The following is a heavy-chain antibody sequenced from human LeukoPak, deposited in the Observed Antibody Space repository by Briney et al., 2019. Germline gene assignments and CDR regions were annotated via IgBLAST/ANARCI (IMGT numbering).Heavy chain of an antibody. D-gene: IGHD2-2*01. J-gene: IGHJ4*02. CDR1: GYTFTSYG. CDR3: ARAGSSTSWDYFDY. V-gene: IGHV1-18*01. Sequence: ASVKVSCKASGYTFTSYGISWVRQAPGQGLEWMGWISAYNGNTNYAQKLQGRVTMTTDTSTSTAYMELSSLRSEDTAVYYCARAGSSTSWDYFDYWGQGTLVTVSS. CDR2: ISAYNGNT.